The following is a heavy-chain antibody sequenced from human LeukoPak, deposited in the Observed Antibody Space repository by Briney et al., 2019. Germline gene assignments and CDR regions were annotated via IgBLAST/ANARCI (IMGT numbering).Heavy chain of an antibody. Sequence: PGGSLRLSCAASGFTFSSYWMSWVRQAPGKGLEWVANIKQDGSEKYYVDSVKGRFTISRDNAKNSLYLQMNSLRAEDTAVYYCARDFGYSYGTYYYGMDVWGQGTTVTVPS. CDR3: ARDFGYSYGTYYYGMDV. D-gene: IGHD5-18*01. V-gene: IGHV3-7*01. CDR2: IKQDGSEK. CDR1: GFTFSSYW. J-gene: IGHJ6*02.